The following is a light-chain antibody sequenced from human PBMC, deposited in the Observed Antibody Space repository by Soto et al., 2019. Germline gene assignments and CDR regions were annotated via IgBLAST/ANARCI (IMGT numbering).Light chain of an antibody. V-gene: IGKV3-15*01. CDR3: QQYNSWPRT. CDR1: QNVGSN. J-gene: IGKJ1*01. Sequence: EIGMTQSPATLSVSTGERITISCRASQNVGSNLAWYQQTPGQAPSLLIYTTSSRAAGVPDRFSGSGSGTEFTLTIDSLQSEDFGLYYCQQYNSWPRTFGQGTRVEIK. CDR2: TTS.